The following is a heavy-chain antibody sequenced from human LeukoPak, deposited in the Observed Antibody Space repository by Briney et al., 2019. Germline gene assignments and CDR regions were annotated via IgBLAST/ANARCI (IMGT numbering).Heavy chain of an antibody. CDR2: IYHSGST. CDR3: AKSNGYGLVDI. CDR1: GYSISSGYY. Sequence: SETLSLTCTVSGYSISSGYYWGWIRQPPGEGLEWIGSIYHSGSTYYNPTLKSRVTISVDTSKNQFSLKLSSVTAADTAVYYCAKSNGYGLVDIWGQGTMVTVSS. V-gene: IGHV4-38-2*02. J-gene: IGHJ3*02. D-gene: IGHD3-10*01.